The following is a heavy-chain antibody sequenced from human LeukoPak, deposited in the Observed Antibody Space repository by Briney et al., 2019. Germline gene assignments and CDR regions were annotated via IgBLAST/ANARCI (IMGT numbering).Heavy chain of an antibody. V-gene: IGHV4-59*11. J-gene: IGHJ5*02. Sequence: SEALSLTCTVSGGSITSHSWSWIRQPPGKGLEWIGYIFYSGHTNYNPSFRSRVTISLDTSKTQFSLRLSSVTAADTAVYYCARDTDRRSSPGSWFDPWGQGTLVTVSS. CDR2: IFYSGHT. CDR1: GGSITSHS. CDR3: ARDTDRRSSPGSWFDP. D-gene: IGHD2-15*01.